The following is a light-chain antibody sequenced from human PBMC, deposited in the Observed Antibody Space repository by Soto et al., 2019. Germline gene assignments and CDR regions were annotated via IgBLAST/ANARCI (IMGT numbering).Light chain of an antibody. CDR3: QQYGSSPQIT. CDR2: GAS. J-gene: IGKJ4*01. V-gene: IGKV3-20*01. CDR1: QSVSSSY. Sequence: DIVLTQSPGTLSLSPGERATLSCRASQSVSSSYLAWYQQKPGQAPRLLIYGASSRATGIPDRFSGSGSGTDFTLTISRLEPEDFAVYYCQQYGSSPQITFGGGTKVEIK.